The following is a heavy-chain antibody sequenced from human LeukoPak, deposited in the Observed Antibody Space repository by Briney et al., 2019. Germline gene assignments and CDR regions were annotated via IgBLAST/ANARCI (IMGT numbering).Heavy chain of an antibody. Sequence: GRSLRLSCAASGFTFDDYAMHWVRQAPGKGLEWVSGISWNSGSIGYADSVKGRFTISRDNAKNSLYLQMNSLRAEDTALYYCAKEVPYCSGGSCPFDYWGQGTLVTVSS. V-gene: IGHV3-9*01. CDR2: ISWNSGSI. J-gene: IGHJ4*02. CDR1: GFTFDDYA. CDR3: AKEVPYCSGGSCPFDY. D-gene: IGHD2-15*01.